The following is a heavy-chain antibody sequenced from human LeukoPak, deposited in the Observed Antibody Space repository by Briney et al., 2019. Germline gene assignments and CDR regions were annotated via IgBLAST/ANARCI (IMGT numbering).Heavy chain of an antibody. CDR2: ISYDGSNK. D-gene: IGHD5-24*01. V-gene: IGHV3-30*04. CDR1: GFTFSSYA. J-gene: IGHJ4*02. CDR3: AREIEMATITKGGFDY. Sequence: GSLILSCAAPGFTFSSYAMHRVRQAPGQGLEWVAVISYDGSNKYYADSVKGRFTISRDNSKNTLYLQMNSLRAEDTAVYYCAREIEMATITKGGFDYWGQGTLVTVSS.